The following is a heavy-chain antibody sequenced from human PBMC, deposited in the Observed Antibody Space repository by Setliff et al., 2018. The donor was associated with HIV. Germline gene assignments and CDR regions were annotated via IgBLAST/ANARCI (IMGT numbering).Heavy chain of an antibody. CDR1: GGSISGHF. D-gene: IGHD2-15*01. CDR2: IHSSGTT. CDR3: ARYCSGGSCSSKSFDY. Sequence: SETLSLTCTVSGGSISGHFWSWLRQPPDKGLEWVGYIHSSGTTSYNSSLESRLTIAVDTSKHQFSLNLNSISAADTAVYYCARYCSGGSCSSKSFDYWGQGALVTVSS. J-gene: IGHJ4*02. V-gene: IGHV4-59*11.